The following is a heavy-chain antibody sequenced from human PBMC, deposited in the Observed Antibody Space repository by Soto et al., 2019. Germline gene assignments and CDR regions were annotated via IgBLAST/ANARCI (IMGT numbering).Heavy chain of an antibody. CDR3: ARTRAATDSLYWFDP. V-gene: IGHV1-69*02. CDR1: GGTFSSYP. J-gene: IGHJ5*02. D-gene: IGHD2-21*01. Sequence: QVQLVQSGAEVKKPGSSVKVSCKASGGTFSSYPISWVRQAPGQGLEWMGRIIPILNIANYAQKFQGRVTLTADKSTNTAYMELRSLSSEDTAVYYCARTRAATDSLYWFDPWGQGTLVTVSS. CDR2: IIPILNIA.